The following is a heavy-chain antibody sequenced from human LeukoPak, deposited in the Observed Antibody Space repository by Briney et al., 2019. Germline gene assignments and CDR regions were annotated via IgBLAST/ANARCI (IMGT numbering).Heavy chain of an antibody. J-gene: IGHJ4*02. CDR3: ARDRDSSSSLHAY. V-gene: IGHV3-9*01. D-gene: IGHD6-13*01. CDR1: GFTFDDYA. Sequence: AGGSLRLSCAASGFTFDDYAMHWVRQAPGKGLEWVSGISWNSGSIGYADSVKGRFTISRDNSKNTLYVQMNSLRAEDTAVYYCARDRDSSSSLHAYWGQGTLVTVSS. CDR2: ISWNSGSI.